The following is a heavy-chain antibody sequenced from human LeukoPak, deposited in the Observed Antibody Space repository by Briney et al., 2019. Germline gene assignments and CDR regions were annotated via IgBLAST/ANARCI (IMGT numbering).Heavy chain of an antibody. CDR1: GFTVSSNY. D-gene: IGHD6-19*01. V-gene: IGHV3-66*01. CDR3: AYSSGRWSFDY. J-gene: IGHJ4*02. CDR2: IYSGGST. Sequence: QSGGSLRLSCAAPGFTVSSNYMSWVRQAPGKGLEWVSVIYSGGSTYYADSVKGRFTISRDNSKNTLYLQMNSLRAEDTAVYYCAYSSGRWSFDYWGQGTLVTVSS.